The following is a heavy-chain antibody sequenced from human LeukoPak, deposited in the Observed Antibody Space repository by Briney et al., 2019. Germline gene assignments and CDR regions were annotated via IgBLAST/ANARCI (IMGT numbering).Heavy chain of an antibody. Sequence: SVKVSFMASGGTFSSYAISRVRQAPGQGLEWMGGIIPIFGTANYAQKFQGRVTITADESTSTAYMELSSLRSEDTAVYYCARDGRRYDSSGYWDYWGQGTLVTVSS. J-gene: IGHJ4*02. V-gene: IGHV1-69*13. CDR3: ARDGRRYDSSGYWDY. CDR1: GGTFSSYA. D-gene: IGHD3-22*01. CDR2: IIPIFGTA.